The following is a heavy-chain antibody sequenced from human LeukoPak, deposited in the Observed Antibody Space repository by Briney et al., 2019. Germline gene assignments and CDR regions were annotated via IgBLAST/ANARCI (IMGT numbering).Heavy chain of an antibody. CDR1: GVTFSSHG. J-gene: IGHJ4*02. D-gene: IGHD3-22*01. CDR3: AKQGGYDSREFDF. V-gene: IGHV3-23*01. CDR2: ITDSGSGT. Sequence: PGGSLRLSCAASGVTFSSHGMSWVRQAPGKGLEWVSSITDSGSGTCYADSVKGRFTMSRDNSKNTLYLQMNSLRAEDTAVYYCAKQGGYDSREFDFWGQGTLVTVSS.